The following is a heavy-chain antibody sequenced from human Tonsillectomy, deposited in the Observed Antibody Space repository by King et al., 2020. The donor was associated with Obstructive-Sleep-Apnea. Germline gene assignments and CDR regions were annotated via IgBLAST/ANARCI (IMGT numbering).Heavy chain of an antibody. D-gene: IGHD5-24*01. CDR1: GGSFSSGGSY. CDR3: VRGRDHAKAGY. J-gene: IGHJ4*02. Sequence: VQLQESGPGLVEPSQTLSLTCTVSGGSFSSGGSYWNWFRQHPGKGLEWIGHIYNIGSTYYNPSLESRVTMSLDTSKNQFSLNLSSVTAADTAVYYCVRGRDHAKAGYWGQGTLVTVSS. CDR2: IYNIGST. V-gene: IGHV4-31*03.